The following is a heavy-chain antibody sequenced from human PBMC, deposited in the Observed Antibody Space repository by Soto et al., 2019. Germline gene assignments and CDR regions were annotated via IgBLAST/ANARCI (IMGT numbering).Heavy chain of an antibody. CDR3: ASPFGVGSGWIDAFDI. CDR1: GYTFTSYG. Sequence: ASVKVSCKASGYTFTSYGISWVRQAPGQGLEWMGWISAYNGNTNYAQELQGRVTMTTDTSTSTAYMELRSLRSDDTAVYYCASPFGVGSGWIDAFDIWGQGTMVTVSS. V-gene: IGHV1-18*01. J-gene: IGHJ3*02. CDR2: ISAYNGNT. D-gene: IGHD6-19*01.